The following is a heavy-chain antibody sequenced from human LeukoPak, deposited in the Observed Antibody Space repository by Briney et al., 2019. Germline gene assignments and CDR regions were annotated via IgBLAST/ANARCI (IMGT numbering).Heavy chain of an antibody. D-gene: IGHD5-24*01. Sequence: PSETLSLTCTVSGGSISSDGYYWSWIRQHPGKGLEWIGYIYYSGSTYYNPSLKSRVTISVDTSKNQFSLKLSSVTAADTAVYYCARSRPIDGAFDIWGQGTMVTVSS. V-gene: IGHV4-31*03. CDR3: ARSRPIDGAFDI. J-gene: IGHJ3*02. CDR2: IYYSGST. CDR1: GGSISSDGYY.